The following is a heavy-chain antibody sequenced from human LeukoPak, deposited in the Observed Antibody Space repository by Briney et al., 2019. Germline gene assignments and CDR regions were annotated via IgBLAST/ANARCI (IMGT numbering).Heavy chain of an antibody. CDR1: GFTFSSYS. CDR2: ISSSSSTI. Sequence: GGSLRLSCAASGFTFSSYSMNWVRQAPGKGLEWVSYISSSSSTIYYADSVKGRCTISRDNAKNSLYLQMNSLRAEDTAVYYCARDLTPDYSNSLGCGKGTTVTVSS. CDR3: ARDLTPDYSNSLG. V-gene: IGHV3-48*01. D-gene: IGHD4-11*01. J-gene: IGHJ6*04.